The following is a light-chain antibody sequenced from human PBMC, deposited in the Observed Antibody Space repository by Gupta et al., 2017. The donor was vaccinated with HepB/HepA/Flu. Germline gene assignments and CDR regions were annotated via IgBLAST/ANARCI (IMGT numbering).Light chain of an antibody. CDR2: LNSDGSH. J-gene: IGLJ3*02. V-gene: IGLV4-69*01. Sequence: QPVLTQSPSASASLGASVKLTCTLSSGHSRYAIAWHQQQPEKGPRYLMKLNSDGSHSRGDGIPDRFSGYSSGAERYLTISSLQSEDEADYYCQTWDTGIRVFGGGTKLTVL. CDR3: QTWDTGIRV. CDR1: SGHSRYA.